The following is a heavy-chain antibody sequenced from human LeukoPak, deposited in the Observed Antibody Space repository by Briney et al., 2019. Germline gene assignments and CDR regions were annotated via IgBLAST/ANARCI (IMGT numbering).Heavy chain of an antibody. V-gene: IGHV4-4*02. CDR3: ARSVAVTGQFDF. CDR1: GASISSSNW. CDR2: IYHAGST. J-gene: IGHJ4*02. Sequence: SGTLSLTCTVSGASISSSNWWTWVRQPPGEALEWIGEIYHAGSTKYNPSLKSRLTISVDKSNNSFSLSLTSVTAADTAFYYCARSVAVTGQFDFWGQGTLVTVSS. D-gene: IGHD6-19*01.